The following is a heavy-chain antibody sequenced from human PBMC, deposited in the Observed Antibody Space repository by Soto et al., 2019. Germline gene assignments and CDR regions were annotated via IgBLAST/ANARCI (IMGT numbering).Heavy chain of an antibody. CDR2: INSEGHST. Sequence: GSLRLADAASVFTCRSYWMHWIRQVPGKGLVWVSRINSEGHSTIYADSVKGRFTISRDNAKNTLYLQMNSLRVEDTAVYYCARDYDSSGYNSGYWGQGTLVTVSS. CDR3: ARDYDSSGYNSGY. CDR1: VFTCRSYW. V-gene: IGHV3-74*01. D-gene: IGHD3-22*01. J-gene: IGHJ4*02.